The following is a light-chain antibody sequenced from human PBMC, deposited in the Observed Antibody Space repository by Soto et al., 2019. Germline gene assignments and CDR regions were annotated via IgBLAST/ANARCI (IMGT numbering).Light chain of an antibody. CDR1: QSVSSSY. Sequence: IVLTQSPATLSSSPGERATLSCGPSQSVSSSYVAWYQHKPGLAPRLXIHDTSSRAIGIPERFSGSKSGTNFTRTIRRMEPEDVGMYYCQQYGSSPITFGQGTRLEI. CDR3: QQYGSSPIT. V-gene: IGKV3D-20*01. J-gene: IGKJ5*01. CDR2: DTS.